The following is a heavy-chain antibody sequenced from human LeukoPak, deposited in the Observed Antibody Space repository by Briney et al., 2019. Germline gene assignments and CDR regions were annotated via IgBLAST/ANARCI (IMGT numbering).Heavy chain of an antibody. CDR3: AKDLALYYYDSSGPDY. CDR2: IWYDGSKQ. D-gene: IGHD3-22*01. V-gene: IGHV3-33*06. Sequence: GRSLRLSCAASGFTFSSYGMHWVRQAPGKGLEWLAFIWYDGSKQYYADSVKGRFTISRDNSKNTLYLQMNSLRAEDTAVYYCAKDLALYYYDSSGPDYWGQGTLVTVSS. CDR1: GFTFSSYG. J-gene: IGHJ4*02.